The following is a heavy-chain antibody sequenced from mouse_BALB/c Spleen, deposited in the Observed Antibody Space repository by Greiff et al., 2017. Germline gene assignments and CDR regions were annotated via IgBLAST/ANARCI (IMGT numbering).Heavy chain of an antibody. D-gene: IGHD2-1*01. J-gene: IGHJ1*01. Sequence: EVKLMESGPGLVKPSQSLSLTCTVTGYSITSDYAWNWIRQFPGNKLEWMGYISYSGSTSYNPSLKSRISITRDTSKNQFFLQLNSVTTEDTATYYCARYGKDWYFDVWGAGTTVTVSS. CDR2: ISYSGST. CDR1: GYSITSDYA. CDR3: ARYGKDWYFDV. V-gene: IGHV3-2*02.